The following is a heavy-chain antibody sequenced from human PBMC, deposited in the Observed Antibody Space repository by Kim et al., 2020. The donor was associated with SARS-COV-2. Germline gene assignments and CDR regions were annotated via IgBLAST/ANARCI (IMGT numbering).Heavy chain of an antibody. J-gene: IGHJ4*02. CDR2: T. CDR3: ARVVNPEAFDY. D-gene: IGHD2-21*01. Sequence: TYYHPSLKSRVTISVDTSKNQFSLKLSSVTAADTAVYYCARVVNPEAFDYWGQGTLVTVSS. V-gene: IGHV4-30-2*05.